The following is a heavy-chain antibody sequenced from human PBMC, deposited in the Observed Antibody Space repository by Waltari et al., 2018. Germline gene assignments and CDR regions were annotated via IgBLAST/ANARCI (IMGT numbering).Heavy chain of an antibody. CDR3: ARDRYSSGWGHDAFDI. V-gene: IGHV4-39*07. J-gene: IGHJ3*02. CDR1: GGSISSSSYY. CDR2: IYYSGST. Sequence: QLQLQESGPGLVKPSETLSLTCTVSGGSISSSSYYWGWIRQPPGKGLEWIGSIYYSGSTYYNPSLKSRVTISVDTSKNQFSLKLSSVTAADTAVYYCARDRYSSGWGHDAFDIWGQGTMVTVSS. D-gene: IGHD6-19*01.